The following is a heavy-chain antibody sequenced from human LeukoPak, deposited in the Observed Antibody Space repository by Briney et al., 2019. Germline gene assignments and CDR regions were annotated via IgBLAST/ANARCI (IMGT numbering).Heavy chain of an antibody. Sequence: GGSLRLSCVASGFTFSSYSMNWVRQAPGKGLEWVSSISSSSTYIYYADSVKGRFTISRDNAKNSLYLQMNSLRAEDTALYYCARDLGVDTPMVAGDHWGQGPLLTAS. J-gene: IGHJ4*02. V-gene: IGHV3-21*01. CDR3: ARDLGVDTPMVAGDH. CDR2: ISSSSTYI. D-gene: IGHD5-18*01. CDR1: GFTFSSYS.